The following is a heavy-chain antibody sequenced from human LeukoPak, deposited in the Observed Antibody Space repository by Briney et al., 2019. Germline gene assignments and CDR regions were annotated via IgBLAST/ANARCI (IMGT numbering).Heavy chain of an antibody. CDR2: IYPADSDT. J-gene: IGHJ3*02. D-gene: IGHD3-22*01. CDR3: ARHRLNYYDSSHDAFDI. CDR1: RYSFRNYW. Sequence: PGESLKISCEASRYSFRNYWVAWVRQMPGKGPECMGLIYPADSDTRYSPSFQGQVTISADKSISTAYLQWSSLKASDTAMYYCARHRLNYYDSSHDAFDIWGQGTMVTVSS. V-gene: IGHV5-51*01.